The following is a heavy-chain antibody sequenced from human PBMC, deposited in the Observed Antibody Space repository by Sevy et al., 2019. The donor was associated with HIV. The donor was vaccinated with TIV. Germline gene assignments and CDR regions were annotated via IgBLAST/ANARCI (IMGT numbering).Heavy chain of an antibody. J-gene: IGHJ4*02. CDR2: ISGSGGST. D-gene: IGHD4-17*01. CDR1: GFTLSSYT. CDR3: AKPGGRSTVTTPYYFDY. Sequence: GGSLRLSCAASGFTLSSYTMSWVRQAPGKGLEWVSAISGSGGSTYYAYSVKGRFTISRDNSKNTLYLQMNSLRAEDTAVYYCAKPGGRSTVTTPYYFDYWGQGTLVTVSS. V-gene: IGHV3-23*01.